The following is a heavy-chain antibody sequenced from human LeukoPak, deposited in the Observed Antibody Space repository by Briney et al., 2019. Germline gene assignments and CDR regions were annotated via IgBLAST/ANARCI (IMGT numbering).Heavy chain of an antibody. CDR3: ARDLRAIRLQLWSHNWFDP. CDR1: GYTFTGYY. Sequence: ASVKVSCKASGYTFTGYYMHWVRQAPGQGLEWMGRINPNSGGTNYAQKFQGRVTMTRDTSISTAYMELSGLRSDDTAVYYCARDLRAIRLQLWSHNWFDPWGQGTLVNVSS. CDR2: INPNSGGT. D-gene: IGHD5-18*01. V-gene: IGHV1-2*06. J-gene: IGHJ5*02.